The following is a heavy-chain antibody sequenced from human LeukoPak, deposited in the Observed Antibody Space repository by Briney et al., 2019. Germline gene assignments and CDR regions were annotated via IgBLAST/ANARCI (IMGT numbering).Heavy chain of an antibody. Sequence: PGRSLRLSCAASGFSFRNYGMHWVRQAPGKGLEWVAVISYAGSNIAYADSVKGRFTISRDDSKNTLYLQMNSLRAEDTAVYYCVKDLGRYRNNCFDYWGQGTLVTVSS. V-gene: IGHV3-30*18. J-gene: IGHJ4*02. CDR2: ISYAGSNI. CDR3: VKDLGRYRNNCFDY. CDR1: GFSFRNYG. D-gene: IGHD1-26*01.